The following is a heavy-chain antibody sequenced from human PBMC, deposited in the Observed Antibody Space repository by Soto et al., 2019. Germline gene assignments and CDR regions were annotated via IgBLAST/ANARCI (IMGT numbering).Heavy chain of an antibody. CDR1: GGSISSYY. V-gene: IGHV4-59*01. D-gene: IGHD1-7*01. CDR2: IYYSGST. Sequence: QVQLQESGPGLVKPSETLSLTCTVSGGSISSYYWSWIRQPPGKGLEWIGYIYYSGSTNYNPSLKIRVTISVDTSTSQFSLKLRSVTAADTAVYYWARRYGTTFDYWGQGTLVTVSS. CDR3: ARRYGTTFDY. J-gene: IGHJ4*02.